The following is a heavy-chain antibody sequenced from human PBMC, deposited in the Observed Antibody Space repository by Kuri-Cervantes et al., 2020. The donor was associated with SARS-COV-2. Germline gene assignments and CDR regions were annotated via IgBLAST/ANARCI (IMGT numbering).Heavy chain of an antibody. J-gene: IGHJ4*02. D-gene: IGHD2-21*01. V-gene: IGHV3-30*03. CDR2: ISYDGKKK. CDR3: ATDHFGVQDF. Sequence: GESLKISCAVSGFNFSRADIHWVRQAPGKGLEWVAVISYDGKKKKCIGSGKGRLTISRDNSQNTVYLRMTNLRTEDTAMYYCATDHFGVQDFWGQGTLVTVSS. CDR1: GFNFSRAD.